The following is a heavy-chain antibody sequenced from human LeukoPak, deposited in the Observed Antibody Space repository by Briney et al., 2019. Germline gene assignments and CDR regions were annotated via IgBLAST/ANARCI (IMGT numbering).Heavy chain of an antibody. CDR3: ARSFPYRPTNRQTNVLLWFGELSTRKYYYYYMDV. Sequence: AGGSLRLSCVASGFTFSDYYMSWIRQAPGKGLEWVSYISSSGSTIYYADSVKGRFTISRDNAKNSLYLQMNSLRAEDTAVYYCARSFPYRPTNRQTNVLLWFGELSTRKYYYYYMDVWGKGTTVTISS. CDR1: GFTFSDYY. J-gene: IGHJ6*03. CDR2: ISSSGSTI. V-gene: IGHV3-11*01. D-gene: IGHD3-10*01.